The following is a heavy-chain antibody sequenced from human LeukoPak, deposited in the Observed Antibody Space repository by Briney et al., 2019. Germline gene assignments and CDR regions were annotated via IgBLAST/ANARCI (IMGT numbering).Heavy chain of an antibody. J-gene: IGHJ6*02. D-gene: IGHD3-16*01. CDR3: ARDHKRGNGMDG. V-gene: IGHV3-21*01. CDR2: ISSSSSYI. Sequence: GGSLRLSCAASGFTFSSYSMNWVRQAPGKGLEWVSSISSSSSYIYYADSVKGRFTNSRDNAKNSLYLQMNGLRAEDTAVYYCARDHKRGNGMDGWGQGTTVTVSS. CDR1: GFTFSSYS.